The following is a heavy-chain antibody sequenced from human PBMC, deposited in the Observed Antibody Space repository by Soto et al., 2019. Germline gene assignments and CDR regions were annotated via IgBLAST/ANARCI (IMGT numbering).Heavy chain of an antibody. CDR1: GFTFSSYA. Sequence: GGSLRLSCAASGFTFSSYAMCWVRQAPGKGLEWVSAISGSGGSTYYADSVKGRFTISRDNSKNTLYLQMNSLRAEDTAVYYCATVPRLGYCSGGSCYNHNGPFDYWGQGTLVTVSS. CDR2: ISGSGGST. D-gene: IGHD2-15*01. J-gene: IGHJ4*02. CDR3: ATVPRLGYCSGGSCYNHNGPFDY. V-gene: IGHV3-23*01.